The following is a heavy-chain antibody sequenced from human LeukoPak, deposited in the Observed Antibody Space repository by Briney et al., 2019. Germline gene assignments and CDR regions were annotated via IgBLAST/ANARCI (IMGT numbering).Heavy chain of an antibody. Sequence: ASVKVSCKASGYTFTGYYMHWVRQAPGQGLEWMGRIYPKSGGTNYAQKFQGRVTMTRDTSISTAYMQLSRLRSDVTAVYYCAREAYGGNPPDDAFDIWGQGTMVTVSS. D-gene: IGHD4-23*01. CDR2: IYPKSGGT. CDR3: AREAYGGNPPDDAFDI. V-gene: IGHV1-2*06. CDR1: GYTFTGYY. J-gene: IGHJ3*02.